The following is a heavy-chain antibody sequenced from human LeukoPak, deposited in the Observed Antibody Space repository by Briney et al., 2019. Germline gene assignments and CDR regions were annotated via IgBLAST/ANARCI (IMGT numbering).Heavy chain of an antibody. CDR1: GFTFSSYA. D-gene: IGHD2-2*01. V-gene: IGHV3-23*01. J-gene: IGHJ4*02. CDR2: ISGIGLST. CDR3: AKFRPRSTSGWLRYLDY. Sequence: GGSLRLSCAASGFTFSSYAMPWVRQAPGRGVAWVSAISGIGLSTYYAASVRGRFSISRDNSKNTVLLQMNSLTAPDTAMFYCAKFRPRSTSGWLRYLDYWGQGTLVTVSS.